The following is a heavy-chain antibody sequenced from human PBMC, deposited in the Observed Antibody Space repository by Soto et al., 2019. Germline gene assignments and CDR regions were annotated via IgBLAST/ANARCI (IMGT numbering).Heavy chain of an antibody. Sequence: QVQLVQSGAEVKKPGASMRVSCRTSGYTFTSHFIHWVRQAPGQGLEWMGWINTGNGNTRYSETFEGRVTITRDTSANTVYMELSSLRSEDTAVYYCARDRYYYYDTSGYFSYWGQGTLVTLSS. V-gene: IGHV1-3*04. D-gene: IGHD3-22*01. CDR3: ARDRYYYYDTSGYFSY. J-gene: IGHJ4*02. CDR2: INTGNGNT. CDR1: GYTFTSHF.